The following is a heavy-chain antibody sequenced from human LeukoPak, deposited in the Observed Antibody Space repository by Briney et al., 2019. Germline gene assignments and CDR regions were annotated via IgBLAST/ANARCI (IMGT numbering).Heavy chain of an antibody. CDR3: AGAARPLEWLLE. J-gene: IGHJ4*02. V-gene: IGHV1-18*01. Sequence: ASVKDSCKASGYTFTSYGISWVRPAPGQGLEWMGWISDYNGNTNYAQKLQGRVTMTTDTSTSTAYMEVRRLRSDDRAVYYCAGAARPLEWLLEWGQGTLVTVSS. CDR2: ISDYNGNT. CDR1: GYTFTSYG. D-gene: IGHD3-3*01.